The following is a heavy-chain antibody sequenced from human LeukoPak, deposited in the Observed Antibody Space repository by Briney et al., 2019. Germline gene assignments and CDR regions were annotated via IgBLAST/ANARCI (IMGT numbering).Heavy chain of an antibody. CDR3: ARRYSSSRFVSEFDY. V-gene: IGHV1-8*01. CDR1: GYTFTSYD. Sequence: ASVKVSCKASGYTFTSYDINWVRQATGQGLEWMGWMNPNSGNTGYAQKFQGRVTMTRNTSISTAYIELSSLRSEDTAVYYCARRYSSSRFVSEFDYWGQGTLVTVSS. J-gene: IGHJ4*02. D-gene: IGHD6-13*01. CDR2: MNPNSGNT.